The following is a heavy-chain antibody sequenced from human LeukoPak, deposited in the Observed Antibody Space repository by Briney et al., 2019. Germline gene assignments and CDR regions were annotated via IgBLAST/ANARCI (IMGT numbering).Heavy chain of an antibody. D-gene: IGHD5-18*01. CDR2: ISSGTTYI. V-gene: IGHV3-21*01. Sequence: GGSLRLSCAASGFTFSTYTMNWVRQAPGKRLEWVSSISSGTTYIYYADSLKGRFTISRDNAKNSLYLQMNSLRDEDTAVYYCARAQGGYSYGGNFDYWGQGTLVTVSS. J-gene: IGHJ4*02. CDR1: GFTFSTYT. CDR3: ARAQGGYSYGGNFDY.